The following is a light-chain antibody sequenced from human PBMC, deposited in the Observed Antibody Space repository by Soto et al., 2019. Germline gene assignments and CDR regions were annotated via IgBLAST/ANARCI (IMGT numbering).Light chain of an antibody. V-gene: IGKV3-15*01. Sequence: EIVMTQSPATLSVSPGERATLSCRASQSVSSNLAWYQQKPGQAPRLLIYGASTRATGIPARFSGSGSGTEFALPISSLQSEDFAVYYCQQYNNWRKTFGQGTKVEIK. CDR3: QQYNNWRKT. CDR2: GAS. J-gene: IGKJ1*01. CDR1: QSVSSN.